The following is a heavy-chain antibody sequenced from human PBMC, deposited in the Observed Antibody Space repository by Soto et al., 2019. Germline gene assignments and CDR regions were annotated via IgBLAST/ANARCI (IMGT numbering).Heavy chain of an antibody. V-gene: IGHV3-66*01. CDR1: GFTVSSKY. CDR2: IQSGGPT. CDR3: XXXXXXXXGGRCYGVPLDV. Sequence: EVQLVESGGGLVQPGGSLRLSCAASGFTVSSKYMSWVRQAPGKGLEWVSLIQSGGPTYYADSVKGRFTISRDTSENTXXXXXXXXXXXXXXXXXXXXXXXXXXGGRCYGVPLDVWGKGTTVTVSS. J-gene: IGHJ6*04. D-gene: IGHD2-15*01.